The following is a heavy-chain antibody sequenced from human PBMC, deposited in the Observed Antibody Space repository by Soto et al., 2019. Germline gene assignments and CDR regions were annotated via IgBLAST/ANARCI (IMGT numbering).Heavy chain of an antibody. CDR2: ISGSGGST. J-gene: IGHJ4*02. CDR3: AKDRGYSYGLWYYFDY. Sequence: EVQLLESGGGLVQPGGSLRLSCAASGFTFSSYAMSWVRQAPGKGLEWVSAISGSGGSTYYADSVKGRFTISRDNSKNTLYLQMNSLRAEDTAVYYCAKDRGYSYGLWYYFDYWGQGTLVTVSS. V-gene: IGHV3-23*01. D-gene: IGHD5-18*01. CDR1: GFTFSSYA.